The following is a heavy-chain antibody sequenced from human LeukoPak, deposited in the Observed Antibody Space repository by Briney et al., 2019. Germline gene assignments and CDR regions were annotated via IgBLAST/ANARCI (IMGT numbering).Heavy chain of an antibody. CDR3: AREIYCSASSCTGGVFDI. V-gene: IGHV3-53*01. Sequence: GGSLRLSCAASGFTVSSNYMSWVRQAPGKGLEWVSVIYSGGSTYYADSVKGRFTISRDNSKNTLYLQMNSLRVEDTAVYNCAREIYCSASSCTGGVFDIWGQGTMVTVSS. D-gene: IGHD2-15*01. J-gene: IGHJ3*02. CDR2: IYSGGST. CDR1: GFTVSSNY.